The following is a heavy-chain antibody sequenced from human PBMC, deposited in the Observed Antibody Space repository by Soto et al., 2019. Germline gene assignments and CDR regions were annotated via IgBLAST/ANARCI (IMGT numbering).Heavy chain of an antibody. V-gene: IGHV4-61*01. CDR2: IYYSGST. CDR1: GASVSSGSHY. J-gene: IGHJ4*02. Sequence: SETLSLTCSVSGASVSSGSHYWSWIRQSPGKGLEWIGFIYYSGSTNYNPSLKSRVTISVDTSKNQFSLKVSSVTAADTAVYYCATSIVGAPLRGYYFDYWGKGTLVTVSS. D-gene: IGHD1-26*01. CDR3: ATSIVGAPLRGYYFDY.